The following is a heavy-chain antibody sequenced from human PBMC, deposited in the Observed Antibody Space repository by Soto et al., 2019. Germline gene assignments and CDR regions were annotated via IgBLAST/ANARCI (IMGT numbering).Heavy chain of an antibody. CDR3: ARAPDFHRLLSLFDD. V-gene: IGHV1-18*01. J-gene: IGHJ4*02. CDR1: GYTFTSYG. CDR2: ISAYNGNT. D-gene: IGHD3-9*01. Sequence: ASVKVSCKASGYTFTSYGISWVRQAPGQGLEWMGWISAYNGNTNYAQKLQGRVTMTTDTSTSTAYMELRSLRSDDTAVYYCARAPDFHRLLSLFDDWGQGTSVTVSS.